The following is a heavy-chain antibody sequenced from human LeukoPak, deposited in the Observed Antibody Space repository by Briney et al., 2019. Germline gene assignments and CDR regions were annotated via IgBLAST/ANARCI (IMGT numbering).Heavy chain of an antibody. D-gene: IGHD3-10*01. CDR3: ARDRDANWFDP. J-gene: IGHJ5*02. Sequence: GGSLRLSCAASGFTVSSNYMNWVRQAPGKGLEWVSVIYSGGSTNYADSVKGRFTISRDNSKNTLYLQMNSLRAEDTAVYYCARDRDANWFDPWGQGTLVTVSS. CDR1: GFTVSSNY. CDR2: IYSGGST. V-gene: IGHV3-53*01.